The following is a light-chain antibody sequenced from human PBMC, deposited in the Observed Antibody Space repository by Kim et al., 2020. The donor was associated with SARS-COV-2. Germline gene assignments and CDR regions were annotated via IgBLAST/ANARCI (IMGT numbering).Light chain of an antibody. J-gene: IGKJ1*01. CDR3: QQYAGSPRT. V-gene: IGKV3-20*01. CDR2: GAS. CDR1: QNLRGSY. Sequence: PGASAPLPRSSSQNLRGSYLAWYPLKTGQAASLLLYGASSTAPGIPERFSGSGSGTDFTLTLSRLEPEDFSLYYFQQYAGSPRTFGQRTKVDIK.